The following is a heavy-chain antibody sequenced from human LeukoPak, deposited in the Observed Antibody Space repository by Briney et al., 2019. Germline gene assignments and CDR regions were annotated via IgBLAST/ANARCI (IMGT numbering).Heavy chain of an antibody. CDR3: ATSSPLASYYYDSSGYYPFDY. J-gene: IGHJ4*02. CDR2: FDPEDGET. D-gene: IGHD3-22*01. V-gene: IGHV1-24*01. Sequence: GASVKVSCKVSGYTLTELSMHWVRQAPGKGLEWMGGFDPEDGETIYAQKFQGRVTMTEDTSTDTAYMELSSLRSEDTAVYYRATSSPLASYYYDSSGYYPFDYWGQGTLVTVSS. CDR1: GYTLTELS.